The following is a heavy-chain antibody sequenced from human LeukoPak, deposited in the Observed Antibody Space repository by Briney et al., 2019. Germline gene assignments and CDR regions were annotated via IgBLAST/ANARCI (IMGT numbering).Heavy chain of an antibody. V-gene: IGHV3-23*01. D-gene: IGHD2/OR15-2a*01. CDR1: GFTFSSSA. Sequence: GGSLRLSCAASGFTFSSSAMTWVRQAPGRGLEWVSVLGGSGGNTYYADSVRGRFTISRDNSKNTLYLQVNSLRADDRAVYYCAKYVADTTMRSGFDPWGQGTLVTVSS. J-gene: IGHJ5*02. CDR3: AKYVADTTMRSGFDP. CDR2: LGGSGGNT.